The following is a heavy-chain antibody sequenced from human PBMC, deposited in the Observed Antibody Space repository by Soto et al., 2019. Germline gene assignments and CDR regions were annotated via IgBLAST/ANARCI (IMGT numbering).Heavy chain of an antibody. CDR2: ISSSSSYI. Sequence: VQLVESGGGVVQPGRSRRLSCAASGFTFSSYSMNWVRQAPGKGLEWVSSISSSSSYIYYADSVKGRFTISRDNAKNSLYLQMNSLRAEDTAVYYCARDHGVGATPIDYWGQGTLVTVSS. D-gene: IGHD1-26*01. CDR1: GFTFSSYS. J-gene: IGHJ4*02. V-gene: IGHV3-21*01. CDR3: ARDHGVGATPIDY.